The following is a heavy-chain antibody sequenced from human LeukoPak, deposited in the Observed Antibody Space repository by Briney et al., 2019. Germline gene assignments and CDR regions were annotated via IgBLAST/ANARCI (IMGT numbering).Heavy chain of an antibody. V-gene: IGHV4-4*07. CDR2: IYSSGST. CDR3: ASGADAFETSGDYFDY. J-gene: IGHJ4*02. D-gene: IGHD7-27*01. CDR1: GASIDTYH. Sequence: PSETLSLTRTVSGASIDTYHWNWIRQPAGKGLEWIGRIYSSGSTNYNPSLKGRVTMSVETSTNQVSLKVTSVTAADTAVYYCASGADAFETSGDYFDYWGQGTLVTVSS.